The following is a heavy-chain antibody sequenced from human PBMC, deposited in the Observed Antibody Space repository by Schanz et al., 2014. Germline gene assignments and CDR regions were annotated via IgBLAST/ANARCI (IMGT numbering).Heavy chain of an antibody. J-gene: IGHJ4*02. Sequence: QVQLVQSGSELKKPGASVNISCKASGYTFTTYALNWVRQAPGQGLEWLGWIKTSTGNPTYAQGFTGRFVFSLDTSVSTAYLQISSLKAEDTAVYYCARGDCSGGSCPLFDDWGQGTVVTVSS. CDR1: GYTFTTYA. D-gene: IGHD2-15*01. V-gene: IGHV7-4-1*02. CDR2: IKTSTGNP. CDR3: ARGDCSGGSCPLFDD.